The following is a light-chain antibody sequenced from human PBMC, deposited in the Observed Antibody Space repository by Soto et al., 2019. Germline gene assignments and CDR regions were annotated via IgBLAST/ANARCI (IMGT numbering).Light chain of an antibody. Sequence: RASQTIDRYSNWYVQKPGKAPKLLIYAASSLQSGVPSTFSGSGSGTDFTLTISSLQPEDFATYYCQQSYSSLTFGGGTKVDIK. V-gene: IGKV1-39*01. CDR2: AAS. CDR3: QQSYSSLT. J-gene: IGKJ4*01. CDR1: QTIDRY.